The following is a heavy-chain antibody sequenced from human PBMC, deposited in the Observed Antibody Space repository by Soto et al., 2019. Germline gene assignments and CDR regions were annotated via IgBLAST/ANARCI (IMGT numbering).Heavy chain of an antibody. CDR2: IIRIFGTA. J-gene: IGHJ4*02. CDR3: ARSIVVVTALDY. CDR1: GGTCSIHV. D-gene: IGHD2-21*02. Sequence: SAKVSCKASGGTCSIHVISWVRQAPGQGLEWMGGIIRIFGTAHYAQKFQGRVTITADTSASTAYMELSSLRSEDTAVYYCARSIVVVTALDYWGQGPLVTVSS. V-gene: IGHV1-69*06.